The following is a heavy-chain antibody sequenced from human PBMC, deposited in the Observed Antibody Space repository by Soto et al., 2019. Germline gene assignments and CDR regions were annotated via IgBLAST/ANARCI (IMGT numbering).Heavy chain of an antibody. CDR1: GFTFSSYS. CDR3: ARGGRITMIVVVSDY. CDR2: ISSSSSYI. V-gene: IGHV3-21*01. Sequence: EVQLVESGGGLVKPGGSLRLSCAASGFTFSSYSMNWVPQAPGKGLEWVSSISSSSSYIYYADSVKGRFTISRDNAKNSLYLQMNSLRAEDTAVYYCARGGRITMIVVVSDYWGQGTLVTVSS. D-gene: IGHD3-22*01. J-gene: IGHJ4*02.